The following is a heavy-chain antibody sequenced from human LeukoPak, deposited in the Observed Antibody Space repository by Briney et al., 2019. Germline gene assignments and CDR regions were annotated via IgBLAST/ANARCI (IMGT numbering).Heavy chain of an antibody. CDR2: IKEDGSDK. Sequence: GGSLRLSCTASGFTFRNYWMSWVRQASGKGLECVAYIKEDGSDKNYVESVKGRFTISRDNAKSSLYLQMNSMRVEDTAVYYCVRGTRSNSFWGQGTQVTVSS. CDR3: VRGTRSNSF. J-gene: IGHJ4*02. D-gene: IGHD6-6*01. V-gene: IGHV3-7*01. CDR1: GFTFRNYW.